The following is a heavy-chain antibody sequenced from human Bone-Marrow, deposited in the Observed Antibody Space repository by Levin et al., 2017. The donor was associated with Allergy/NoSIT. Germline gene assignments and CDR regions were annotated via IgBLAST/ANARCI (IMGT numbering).Heavy chain of an antibody. CDR1: GFTFSGYA. CDR3: AKCLGWSRGSNWFDP. D-gene: IGHD3-16*01. CDR2: ISGSGGST. J-gene: IGHJ5*02. Sequence: PGGSLRLSCAASGFTFSGYAMSWVRQAPGKGLEWVSAISGSGGSTYYADSVKGRFTISRDNSKNTLYLQMNSLRAEDTAVYYCAKCLGWSRGSNWFDPWGQGTLVTVSS. V-gene: IGHV3-23*01.